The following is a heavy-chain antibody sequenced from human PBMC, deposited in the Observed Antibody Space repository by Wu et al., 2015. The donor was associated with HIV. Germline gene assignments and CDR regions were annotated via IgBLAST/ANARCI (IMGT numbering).Heavy chain of an antibody. D-gene: IGHD1-26*01. J-gene: IGHJ5*01. CDR3: ARRGRWGRVGVLLVVS. Sequence: QMQLVQSGAEVKKSGASVKVSCKASGYTFTTYDINWVRQATGQGLEWMGWMNPKSGDTGYAQKFQGRVTFTRDTSTDTAYMDLSSLRSEDTAMYYCARRGRWGRVGVLLVVSWG. CDR1: GYTFTTYD. CDR2: MNPKSGDT. V-gene: IGHV1-8*03.